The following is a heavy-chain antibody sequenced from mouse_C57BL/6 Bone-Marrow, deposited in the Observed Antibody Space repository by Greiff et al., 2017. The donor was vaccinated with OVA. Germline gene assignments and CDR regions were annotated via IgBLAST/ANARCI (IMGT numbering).Heavy chain of an antibody. CDR3: VSPLLWVDYYAMDY. D-gene: IGHD2-1*01. J-gene: IGHJ4*01. CDR2: IRSKSNNYAT. CDR1: GFSFNTYA. V-gene: IGHV10-1*01. Sequence: EVKLMESGGGLVQPKGSLKLSCAASGFSFNTYAMNWVRQAPGKGLEWVARIRSKSNNYATYYADSVKDRVTISRDDSESMLYLQMNNLKTEDTAMYYWVSPLLWVDYYAMDYWGQGTSVTVSS.